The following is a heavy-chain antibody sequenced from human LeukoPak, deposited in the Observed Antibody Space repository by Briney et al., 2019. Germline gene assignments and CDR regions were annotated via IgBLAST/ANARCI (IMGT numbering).Heavy chain of an antibody. CDR1: GYTFTGYY. J-gene: IGHJ4*02. V-gene: IGHV1-2*02. CDR2: INPNSGGT. D-gene: IGHD3-10*01. CDR3: ARERDKYYYGSGSYYNRGYLGY. Sequence: GASVKVCCKASGYTFTGYYMHWVRQAPGQGLEWMGWINPNSGGTNYAQKFQGRVTMTRDTSISTAYMELSRLRSDDTAVYYCARERDKYYYGSGSYYNRGYLGYWGQGTLVTVSS.